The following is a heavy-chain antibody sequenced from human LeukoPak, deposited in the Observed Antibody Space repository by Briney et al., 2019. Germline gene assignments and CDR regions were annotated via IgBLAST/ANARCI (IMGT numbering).Heavy chain of an antibody. CDR2: VNPNSGNT. D-gene: IGHD3-9*01. J-gene: IGHJ4*02. Sequence: ASVKVSCKASGYTFTSYDINWVRQATGQGLEWMGWVNPNSGNTRYAQKFQSRLTMTRNTSISTAYMELSSLRSEDTAVYYCAKNYDFLTGYANWGQGTLVTVSS. CDR1: GYTFTSYD. CDR3: AKNYDFLTGYAN. V-gene: IGHV1-8*01.